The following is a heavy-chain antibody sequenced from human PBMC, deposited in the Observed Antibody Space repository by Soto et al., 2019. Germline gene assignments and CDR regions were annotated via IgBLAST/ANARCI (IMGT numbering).Heavy chain of an antibody. Sequence: EVQLLESGGGLVQPGVSLRLSCAASGFTFSSYAMSWVRQAPGKGLEWVSAISGSGGSTYYADSVKGRFTISRDNSKNTLYLQMNSLRAEDTAVYYCAKDWASYCSGGSCYPDYWGQGTLVTVSS. D-gene: IGHD2-15*01. CDR2: ISGSGGST. CDR3: AKDWASYCSGGSCYPDY. V-gene: IGHV3-23*01. CDR1: GFTFSSYA. J-gene: IGHJ4*02.